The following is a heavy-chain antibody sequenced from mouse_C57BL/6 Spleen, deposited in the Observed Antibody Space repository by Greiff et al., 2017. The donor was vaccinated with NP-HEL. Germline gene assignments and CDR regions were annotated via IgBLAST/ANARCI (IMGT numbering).Heavy chain of an antibody. CDR1: GYTFTSYT. J-gene: IGHJ1*03. CDR3: ASLTHYHGSSCWYSDV. CDR2: INPSSGDI. V-gene: IGHV1-4*01. D-gene: IGHD1-1*01. Sequence: VQLQQSGAELARPGASVKMSCKASGYTFTSYTMHWVKQRPGQGLEWIGNINPSSGDIKYNQKFNDKATLTADISSSTAYMQLSSLASEDSAVYYCASLTHYHGSSCWYSDVWGTGTSVTVSS.